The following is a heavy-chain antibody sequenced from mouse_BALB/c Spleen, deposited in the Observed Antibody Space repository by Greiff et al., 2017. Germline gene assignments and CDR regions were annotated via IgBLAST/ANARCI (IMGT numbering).Heavy chain of an antibody. V-gene: IGHV1S56*01. CDR1: GYTFTSYY. CDR3: ARSKDYGYDGLAY. D-gene: IGHD2-2*01. J-gene: IGHJ3*01. CDR2: IYPGNVNT. Sequence: VQLQQSGPELVKPGASVRISCKASGYTFTSYYIHWVKQRPGQGLEWIGWIYPGNVNTKYNEKFKGKATLTADKSSSTAYMQLSSLTSEDSAVYFCARSKDYGYDGLAYWGQGTLVTVSA.